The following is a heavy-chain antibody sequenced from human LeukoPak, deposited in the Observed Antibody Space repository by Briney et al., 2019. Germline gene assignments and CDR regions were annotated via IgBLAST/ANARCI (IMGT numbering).Heavy chain of an antibody. CDR2: INPNSGGT. CDR1: GYTFTGYY. Sequence: ASVKVSCKASGYTFTGYYMHWARQAPGQGLEWMGWINPNSGGTNYAQKFQGWVTMTRDTSISTAYMELSRLRSDDTAVYYCARAYYDFWSGYRYNWFDPWGQGTLVTVSS. D-gene: IGHD3-3*01. CDR3: ARAYYDFWSGYRYNWFDP. V-gene: IGHV1-2*04. J-gene: IGHJ5*02.